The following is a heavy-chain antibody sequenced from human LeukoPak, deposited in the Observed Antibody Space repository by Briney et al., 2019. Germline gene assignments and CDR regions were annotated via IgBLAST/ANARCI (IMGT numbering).Heavy chain of an antibody. CDR3: AIEYSSSWYRGTPSKDY. CDR1: GYTLTELS. CDR2: FDPEDGET. Sequence: ASVKVSCKVSGYTLTELSMHWVRQAPGKGLEWMGGFDPEDGETIYAQKFQSRVTMTEDTSTDTAYMELSSLRSEDTAVYYCAIEYSSSWYRGTPSKDYWGQGTLVTVSS. J-gene: IGHJ4*02. D-gene: IGHD6-13*01. V-gene: IGHV1-24*01.